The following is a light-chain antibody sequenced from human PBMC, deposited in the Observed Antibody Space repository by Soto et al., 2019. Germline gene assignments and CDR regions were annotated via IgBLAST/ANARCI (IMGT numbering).Light chain of an antibody. CDR1: QNVNGN. CDR3: HQYIKWPPYT. Sequence: EIVLTQSPATLSMSPGESATLSCRASQNVNGNLAWYQQKPGQAPRLLMYSVSIRATGIPARFSGGRTGTEFTLTISSLQSEDFAVYFCHQYIKWPPYTFGQGTKLDIK. J-gene: IGKJ2*01. CDR2: SVS. V-gene: IGKV3-15*01.